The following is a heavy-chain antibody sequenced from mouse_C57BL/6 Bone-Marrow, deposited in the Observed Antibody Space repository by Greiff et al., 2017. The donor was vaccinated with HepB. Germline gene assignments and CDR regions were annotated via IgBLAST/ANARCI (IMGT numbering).Heavy chain of an antibody. CDR3: ARSTTVATGFDY. V-gene: IGHV1-81*01. D-gene: IGHD1-1*01. CDR1: GYTFTSYG. Sequence: LVESGAELARPGASVKLSCKASGYTFTSYGISWVKQRTGQGLEWIGEIYPRSGNTYYNEKFKGKATLTADKSSSTAYMELRSLTSEDSAVYFCARSTTVATGFDYWGQGTTLTVSS. J-gene: IGHJ2*01. CDR2: IYPRSGNT.